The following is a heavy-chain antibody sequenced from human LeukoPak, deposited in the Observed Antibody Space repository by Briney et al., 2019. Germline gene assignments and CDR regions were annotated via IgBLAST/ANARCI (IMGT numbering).Heavy chain of an antibody. Sequence: SQTLSLTCAISGDSFSSNSAAWNWIRQSPSRGLEWLGRTFYRSKWYNDYAVSVKSRITIDPDTSKNQFSLQLNSVTPEDTAVYYCARAPAGSSWPANFDYWGQGTLVTVSS. J-gene: IGHJ4*02. CDR2: TFYRSKWYN. V-gene: IGHV6-1*01. CDR3: ARAPAGSSWPANFDY. D-gene: IGHD6-13*01. CDR1: GDSFSSNSAA.